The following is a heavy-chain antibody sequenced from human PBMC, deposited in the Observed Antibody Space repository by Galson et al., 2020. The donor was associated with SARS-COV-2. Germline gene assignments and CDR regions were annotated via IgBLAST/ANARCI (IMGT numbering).Heavy chain of an antibody. CDR3: AGDTQSGVRADY. V-gene: IGHV3-53*01. J-gene: IGHJ4*02. CDR2: IYTGDIT. D-gene: IGHD3-3*01. CDR1: GFTVSNTY. Sequence: GGSLRLSCAASGFTVSNTYMSWVRQVPGQGLEWVSIIYTGDITYYADSVKGRFTISRDSSKNTLFLQMNSLRAEDTAVYDGAGDTQSGVRADYWGQGTLVIVSS.